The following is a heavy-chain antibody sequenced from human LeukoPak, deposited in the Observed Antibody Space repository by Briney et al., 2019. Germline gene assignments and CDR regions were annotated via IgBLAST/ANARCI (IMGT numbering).Heavy chain of an antibody. CDR3: ARDRKYYYHMDV. CDR1: GGSISSYY. J-gene: IGHJ6*03. D-gene: IGHD1-14*01. V-gene: IGHV4-59*01. CDR2: IYYSGST. Sequence: KPSETLSLTCTVSGGSISSYYWSWIRQPPGKGLEWIGYIYYSGSTNYNPSLKSRVTISVDTSKNQFSLKLSSVTAADTAVYYCARDRKYYYHMDVWGKGTTVTVSS.